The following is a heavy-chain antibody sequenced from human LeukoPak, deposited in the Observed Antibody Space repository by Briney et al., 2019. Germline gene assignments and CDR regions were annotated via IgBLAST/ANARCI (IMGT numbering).Heavy chain of an antibody. Sequence: ETLSLTCVVSGYSISSGYYWGWIRQPPGKGLEWVSYISSSSTTIYYADSVKGRFTISRDNAKNSLYLQMNSLRAEDTALYYCATRSSGYSYGVWGQGTLVTVSS. CDR1: GYSISSGYY. V-gene: IGHV3-48*01. J-gene: IGHJ4*02. CDR2: ISSSSTTI. CDR3: ATRSSGYSYGV. D-gene: IGHD5-18*01.